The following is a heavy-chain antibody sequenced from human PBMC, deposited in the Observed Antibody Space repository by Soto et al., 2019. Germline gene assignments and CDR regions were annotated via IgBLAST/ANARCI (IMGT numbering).Heavy chain of an antibody. CDR3: ARDQIFYPQYTAGIDYGDYYYYGMDV. D-gene: IGHD4-17*01. Sequence: PGGSLRLSCAASGFTFSSYAMHWVRQAPGKGLEWVAVISYDGSNKYYADSVKGRFTISRDNSKNTLYLQMNSLRAEDTAVYYCARDQIFYPQYTAGIDYGDYYYYGMDVWGQGTTVTVSS. V-gene: IGHV3-30-3*01. CDR2: ISYDGSNK. CDR1: GFTFSSYA. J-gene: IGHJ6*02.